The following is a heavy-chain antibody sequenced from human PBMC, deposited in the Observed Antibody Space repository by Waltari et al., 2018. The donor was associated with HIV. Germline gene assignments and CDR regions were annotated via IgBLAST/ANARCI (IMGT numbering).Heavy chain of an antibody. CDR2: IIPIFGTA. CDR3: ARSGGIVVVVAATNDAFDI. J-gene: IGHJ3*02. D-gene: IGHD2-15*01. Sequence: QVQLVQSEAEVKKPGSSVKVSCKASGGTFSSYAISWVRQAPGQGLEWMGGIIPIFGTANYAQKFQGRVTITADKSTSTAYMELSSLRSEDTAVYYCARSGGIVVVVAATNDAFDIWGQGTMVTVSS. CDR1: GGTFSSYA. V-gene: IGHV1-69*06.